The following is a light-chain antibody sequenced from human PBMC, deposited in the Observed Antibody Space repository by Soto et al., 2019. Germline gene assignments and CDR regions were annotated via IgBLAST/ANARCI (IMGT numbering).Light chain of an antibody. CDR3: QQYNNWWT. CDR1: QSVSSN. CDR2: GAS. J-gene: IGKJ1*01. V-gene: IGKV3-15*01. Sequence: IVMTQSPVTLYVSPGERATLSCRASQSVSSNLAWYQQKPGQSPRLLIYGASMRATGIPARFSGSGSGTEFTLTISSLQSEDFAVYYCQQYNNWWTFGQVTKVEI.